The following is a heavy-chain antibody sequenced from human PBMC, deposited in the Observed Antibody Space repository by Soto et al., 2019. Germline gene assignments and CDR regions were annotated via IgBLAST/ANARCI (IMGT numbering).Heavy chain of an antibody. Sequence: SRTLSLTCAISGDSVSSKSAAWNWIRQSPLRGLEWLGRTYYRSKWYNDYAVSVKIRITINPDTSKNQFSLQLNSVTPEDTAVYYCARAVLVTAMASLDAFDIWGQGTMVTVSS. V-gene: IGHV6-1*01. CDR1: GDSVSSKSAA. D-gene: IGHD5-18*01. CDR2: TYYRSKWYN. J-gene: IGHJ3*02. CDR3: ARAVLVTAMASLDAFDI.